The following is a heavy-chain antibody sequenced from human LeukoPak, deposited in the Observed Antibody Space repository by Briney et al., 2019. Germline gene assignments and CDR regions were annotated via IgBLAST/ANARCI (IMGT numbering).Heavy chain of an antibody. CDR3: AWGSGSYYHDAFDI. V-gene: IGHV1-3*01. CDR1: GYSFTSYW. J-gene: IGHJ3*02. Sequence: GESLKISCKGSGYSFTSYWIGWVRQAPGQRLEWMGWINAGNGNTKYSQKFQGRVTITRDTSASTAYMELSSLRSEDTAVYYCAWGSGSYYHDAFDIWGQGTMVTVSS. CDR2: INAGNGNT. D-gene: IGHD3-10*01.